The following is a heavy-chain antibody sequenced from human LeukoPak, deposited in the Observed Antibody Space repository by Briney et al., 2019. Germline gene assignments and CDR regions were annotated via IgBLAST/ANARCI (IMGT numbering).Heavy chain of an antibody. CDR2: ISSSGSTI. V-gene: IGHV3-11*04. CDR3: ARSTGSYYDSSGVAAH. J-gene: IGHJ4*02. Sequence: GGSLRLSCAASGFTFSDYYMSWIRQARGKGLEWVSFISSSGSTIYYADSVKGRFTISRDNAKNSLYLQMNSLRAEDTAVYYCARSTGSYYDSSGVAAHWGQGTLVTVSS. CDR1: GFTFSDYY. D-gene: IGHD3-22*01.